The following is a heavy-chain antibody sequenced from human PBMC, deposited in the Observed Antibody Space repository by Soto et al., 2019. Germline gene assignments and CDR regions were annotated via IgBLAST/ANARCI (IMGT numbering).Heavy chain of an antibody. CDR2: ILNDGNGY. D-gene: IGHD3-3*02. V-gene: IGHV3-33*01. CDR3: ARRQISPPTRGALSARGGIDG. Sequence: QVQLVESGGGVVQPGRSLRLSCAASGFTFNNYGMHWVRQAPGKGLEWVAVILNDGNGYDYANSVKGRFTISRDNSKKALYLQINRRRSEDTAVYYFARRQISPPTRGALSARGGIDGWCQGTNVTVS. CDR1: GFTFNNYG. J-gene: IGHJ6*02.